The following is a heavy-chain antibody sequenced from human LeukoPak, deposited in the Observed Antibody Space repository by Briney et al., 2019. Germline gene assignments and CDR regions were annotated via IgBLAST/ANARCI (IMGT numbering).Heavy chain of an antibody. CDR2: ISSNGGST. Sequence: GGSLRLSCAASGFTFSSYAMHWVRQAPGKGLEYVSAISSNGGSTYYANSVKGRFTISRDNSKNTLYLQMNSLRAEDTAVYYCAKDGPPDIAVAGFEYFQHWGQGTLVTVSS. D-gene: IGHD6-19*01. CDR1: GFTFSSYA. CDR3: AKDGPPDIAVAGFEYFQH. J-gene: IGHJ1*01. V-gene: IGHV3-64*01.